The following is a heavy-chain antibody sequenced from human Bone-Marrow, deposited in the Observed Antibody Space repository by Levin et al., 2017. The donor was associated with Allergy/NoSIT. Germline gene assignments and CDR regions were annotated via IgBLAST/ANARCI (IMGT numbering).Heavy chain of an antibody. CDR3: AHRFPNGGWFDP. D-gene: IGHD3-10*01. CDR1: GFSLSTSGVG. V-gene: IGHV2-5*02. J-gene: IGHJ5*02. CDR2: IYWDDDK. Sequence: VSGPTLVKPTQTLTLTCTFSGFSLSTSGVGVGWIRQPPGKALEWLALIYWDDDKRYRSSLKSRLTITKDTSKNQVVLTMTNMDPVETATYYCAHRFPNGGWFDPWGQGILVTVSS.